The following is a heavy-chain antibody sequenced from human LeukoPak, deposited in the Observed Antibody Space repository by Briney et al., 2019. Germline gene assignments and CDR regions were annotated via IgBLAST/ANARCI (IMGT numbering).Heavy chain of an antibody. CDR1: GGSISSGGYY. CDR3: ARDRSGPHYDILTGYSSNWFDP. D-gene: IGHD3-9*01. V-gene: IGHV4-31*03. J-gene: IGHJ5*02. Sequence: SQTLSLTCTVSGGSISSGGYYWSWIRQHPGKGLERIGYIYYSGSTYYNPSLKSRVTISVDTSKNQFSLKLSSVTAADTAVYYCARDRSGPHYDILTGYSSNWFDPWGQGTLVTVSS. CDR2: IYYSGST.